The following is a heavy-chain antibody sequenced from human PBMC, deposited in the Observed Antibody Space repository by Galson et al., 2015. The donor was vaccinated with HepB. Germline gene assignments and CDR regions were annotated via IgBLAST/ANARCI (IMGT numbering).Heavy chain of an antibody. CDR3: ARVLVELAGKWELPPYYFDY. CDR1: GFTFSRYW. J-gene: IGHJ4*02. CDR2: IKQDGSEK. Sequence: SLRLSCAASGFTFSRYWMNWVRQAPGKGLEWVANIKQDGSEKYYVDSVKGRFTISRDNAKNSLYLQVNSLRAEDTAVYYCARVLVELAGKWELPPYYFDYWCQGTLVTVSS. D-gene: IGHD1-26*01. V-gene: IGHV3-7*01.